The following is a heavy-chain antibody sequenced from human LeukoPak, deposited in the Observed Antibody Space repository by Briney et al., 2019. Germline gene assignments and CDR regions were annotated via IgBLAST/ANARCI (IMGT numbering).Heavy chain of an antibody. Sequence: GESLKISCKGTGYSFSNYWIGWVRQMPGKGLEWMGIIYPGDSDTRYSPSFQGQVTISADKSISTAYLQWSSLKASDTAMYYCARRMRGGIFRNYYYYMDVWGKGTTVTVSS. CDR2: IYPGDSDT. CDR1: GYSFSNYW. D-gene: IGHD1-14*01. CDR3: ARRMRGGIFRNYYYYMDV. V-gene: IGHV5-51*01. J-gene: IGHJ6*03.